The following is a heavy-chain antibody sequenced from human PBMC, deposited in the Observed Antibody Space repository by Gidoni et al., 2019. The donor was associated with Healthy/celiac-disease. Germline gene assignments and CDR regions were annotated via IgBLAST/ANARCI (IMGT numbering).Heavy chain of an antibody. CDR3: ARVGRDIVVVPAARIYYYYYGMDV. J-gene: IGHJ6*02. V-gene: IGHV3-33*01. Sequence: QVQLVESGGGVVQPGRSLTLSCAASGFTFSSYGMHWVRQAPGKGLEWVAVIWYDGSNKYYADTVKGRFTISRDNSKNTLYLQMNSLRAEDTAVYYGARVGRDIVVVPAARIYYYYYGMDVWGQGTTVTVSS. CDR1: GFTFSSYG. CDR2: IWYDGSNK. D-gene: IGHD2-2*01.